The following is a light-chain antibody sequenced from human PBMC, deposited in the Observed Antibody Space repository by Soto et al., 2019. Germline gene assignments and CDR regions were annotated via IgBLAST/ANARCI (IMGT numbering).Light chain of an antibody. J-gene: IGKJ1*01. Sequence: EIVMTQSPSTLSVSAGERATLSCRASQSVSSNLAWYQQKPVQAPRLRIYGASTRATGIPARFSGSGSGTEFTLTISSLQSEDFAVYYCQQYNNWPSWTFGQGTKVDIK. CDR3: QQYNNWPSWT. CDR1: QSVSSN. V-gene: IGKV3-15*01. CDR2: GAS.